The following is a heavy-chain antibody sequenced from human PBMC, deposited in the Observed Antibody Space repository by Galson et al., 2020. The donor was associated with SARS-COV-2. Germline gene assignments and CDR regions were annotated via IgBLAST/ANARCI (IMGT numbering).Heavy chain of an antibody. J-gene: IGHJ6*02. CDR3: ARDDGDRSGDWGEGHYSGMDV. V-gene: IGHV3-7*01. D-gene: IGHD2-21*02. CDR2: IKQDGSDK. Sequence: GGSLRLSCAASGFTFSTYCMSWVRQAPGKGLEWVANIKQDGSDKYYVDSVKGRFTISRDNAKNSLYLQMNSLRAEDTAVYYCARDDGDRSGDWGEGHYSGMDVWGQGTSVTVS. CDR1: GFTFSTYC.